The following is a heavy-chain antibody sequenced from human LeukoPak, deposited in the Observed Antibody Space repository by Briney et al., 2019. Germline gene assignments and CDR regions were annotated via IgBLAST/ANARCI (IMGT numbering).Heavy chain of an antibody. J-gene: IGHJ6*02. V-gene: IGHV4-34*01. CDR1: GGSFSGYY. CDR3: ARDRVESSGYYYYYGIDV. CDR2: INHSGST. D-gene: IGHD3-22*01. Sequence: SETLSLTCAVYGGSFSGYYWSWIRQPPGKGLEWIGEINHSGSTNYNPSLKSRVIMSVDTSKNQFSLKLSSVTAADTAVYYCARDRVESSGYYYYYGIDVWGQGTTVTVSS.